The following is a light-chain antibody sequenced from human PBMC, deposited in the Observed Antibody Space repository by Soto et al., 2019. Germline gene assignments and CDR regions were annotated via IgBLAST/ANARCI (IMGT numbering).Light chain of an antibody. CDR1: SSDVGAYKY. V-gene: IGLV2-14*01. Sequence: QSALTQPASVSGSPGQSVTISCTGTSSDVGAYKYVSWYQQHPGKAPKLIISEVSDRPSGVSNRFSGSKSGNTASLTISGLQAEDEADYFCSSYTTTNTLWVFGGGTKLTVL. CDR2: EVS. CDR3: SSYTTTNTLWV. J-gene: IGLJ3*02.